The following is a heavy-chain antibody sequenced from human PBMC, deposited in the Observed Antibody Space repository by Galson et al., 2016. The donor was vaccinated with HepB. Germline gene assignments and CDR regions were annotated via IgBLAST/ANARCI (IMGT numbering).Heavy chain of an antibody. CDR2: MSNIAGVK. D-gene: IGHD3-10*01. V-gene: IGHV3-11*01. J-gene: IGHJ5*02. CDR1: GFSFSDYY. CDR3: ARNMYGSRSSVGNCFDP. Sequence: SLRLSCAASGFSFSDYYMSWIRQAPGKGLEWISYMSNIAGVKYYADSVKGRFTISRDNAKNSLYLQMNSLRPEDTALYYCARNMYGSRSSVGNCFDPWGQGTLVTVSS.